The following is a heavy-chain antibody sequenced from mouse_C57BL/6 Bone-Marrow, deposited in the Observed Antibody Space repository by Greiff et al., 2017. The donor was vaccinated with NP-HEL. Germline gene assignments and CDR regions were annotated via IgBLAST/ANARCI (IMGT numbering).Heavy chain of an antibody. D-gene: IGHD2-3*01. CDR2: FYPGSGSI. V-gene: IGHV1-62-2*01. J-gene: IGHJ2*01. CDR1: GYTFTEYT. CDR3: ARHEVDGYPWLYYFDY. Sequence: QVQLKESGAELVKPGASVKLSCKASGYTFTEYTIHWVKQRSGQGLEWIGWFYPGSGSIKYNEKFKDKATLTADKSSSTVYMELSRLTSEDSAVYFCARHEVDGYPWLYYFDYWGQGTTLTVSS.